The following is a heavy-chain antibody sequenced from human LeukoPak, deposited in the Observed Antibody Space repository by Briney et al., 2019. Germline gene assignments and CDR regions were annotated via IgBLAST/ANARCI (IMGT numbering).Heavy chain of an antibody. CDR1: GFTFSNYV. V-gene: IGHV3-33*01. J-gene: IGHJ4*02. Sequence: GGSLRLSCAASGFTFSNYVMHWVRQAPGKGLEWVAIISFDGSNKYYADSVKGRFTISRDNSKNTLYLQMNSLRAEDTAVYYCARDMLAAAPGAGGDYWGQGTLVTVSS. CDR2: ISFDGSNK. D-gene: IGHD6-13*01. CDR3: ARDMLAAAPGAGGDY.